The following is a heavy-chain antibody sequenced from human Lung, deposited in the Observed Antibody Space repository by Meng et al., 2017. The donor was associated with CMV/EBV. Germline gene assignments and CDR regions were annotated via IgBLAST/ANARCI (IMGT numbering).Heavy chain of an antibody. CDR3: ARVEVGITSGDY. CDR1: GYTFTNYG. CDR2: INAYNGDT. J-gene: IGHJ4*02. V-gene: IGHV1-18*01. D-gene: IGHD1-26*01. Sequence: QARVVQAGGGVKKPGASVKVSCKASGYTFTNYGITWVRQAPGQGLEWMGWINAYNGDTNYAQTLQGRVTMTTDTSTSTAYMELRSLRSDDTAVYYCARVEVGITSGDYWGQGTLVTVSS.